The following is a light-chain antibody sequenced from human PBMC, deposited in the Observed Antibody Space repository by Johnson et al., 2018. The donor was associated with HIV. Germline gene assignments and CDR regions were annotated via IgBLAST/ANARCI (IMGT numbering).Light chain of an antibody. J-gene: IGLJ1*01. Sequence: QSVLTQPPSVSAAPGQKVTVSCSGSSSNIGSNTVNWYQQLPGTAPKLLIYRNNQRPSGVPDRFSGSKSGTSASLALRGLTAEDEAAYYCAAWDGSLNCPYVFGTGTKVTV. CDR1: SSNIGSNT. CDR3: AAWDGSLNCPYV. V-gene: IGLV1-44*01. CDR2: RNN.